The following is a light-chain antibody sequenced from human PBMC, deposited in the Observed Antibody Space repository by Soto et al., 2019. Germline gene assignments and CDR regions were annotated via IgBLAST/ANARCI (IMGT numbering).Light chain of an antibody. V-gene: IGLV1-44*01. Sequence: QSVLTQPPSASGTPGQRVAISCSGSSSNIGSNTVNWYQQFPETAPKLLIYTDDQRPSGVPDRFSGSKSDTSASLAISGLQSEDASDYYCAAWDDSLDGWVFGGGTKLTVL. CDR1: SSNIGSNT. J-gene: IGLJ3*02. CDR2: TDD. CDR3: AAWDDSLDGWV.